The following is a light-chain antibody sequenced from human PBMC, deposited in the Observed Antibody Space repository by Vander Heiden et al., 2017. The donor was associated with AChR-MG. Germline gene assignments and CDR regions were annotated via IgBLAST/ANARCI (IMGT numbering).Light chain of an antibody. CDR3: QQYYTYPPIT. CDR2: AAS. J-gene: IGKJ5*01. Sequence: IQITQSPSSLSASVGDRVTITCRASHNVGTFLAWYQQKPGKAPKLLIYAASSVQNGVPSPFPGSGSGTDFTLTISGLQSEDFAVYYCQQYYTYPPITFGQGTRLEIK. CDR1: HNVGTF. V-gene: IGKV1-8*01.